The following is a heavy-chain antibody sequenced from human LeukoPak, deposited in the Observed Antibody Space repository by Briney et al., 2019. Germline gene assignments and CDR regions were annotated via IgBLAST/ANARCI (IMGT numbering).Heavy chain of an antibody. V-gene: IGHV1-2*02. CDR3: ARGEGVIAVTGLLFDY. CDR1: GYTFTDYY. Sequence: ASVKVSCKASGYTFTDYYIHWVRQAPGRELEWMGWINPNSGATDFAQNFQGRVTMARDTSISTAYMELSSLRSDDTAVYYCARGEGVIAVTGLLFDYWGQGALVTVSS. CDR2: INPNSGAT. D-gene: IGHD6-19*01. J-gene: IGHJ4*02.